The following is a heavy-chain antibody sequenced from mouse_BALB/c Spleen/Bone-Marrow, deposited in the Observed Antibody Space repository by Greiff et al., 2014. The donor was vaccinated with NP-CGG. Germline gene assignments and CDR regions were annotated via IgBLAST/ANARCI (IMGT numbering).Heavy chain of an antibody. CDR2: IDPANGNT. Sequence: EVQLQQSGAELVKPGASVKLSCTASGFNIKDTYMHWVKQRPEQGLEWIGRIDPANGNTKYDPKFQGKATITADTSSNTAYLQPSSLTSEDTAVYYCATYYYGSSRGFAYWGQGTLVTVSA. D-gene: IGHD1-1*01. V-gene: IGHV14-3*02. CDR3: ATYYYGSSRGFAY. J-gene: IGHJ3*01. CDR1: GFNIKDTY.